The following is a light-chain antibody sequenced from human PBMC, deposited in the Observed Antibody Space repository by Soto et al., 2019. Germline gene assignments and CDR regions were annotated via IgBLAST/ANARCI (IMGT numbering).Light chain of an antibody. CDR3: QSYDSSLSGFVV. J-gene: IGLJ2*01. Sequence: QSVLTQPPSVSGAPGQRVTISCTGSSSNIGAGYDVHWYQHVPGTAPRLLISDNTNRPSGVPGRFSASKSGTSASLAITGLQADDEAEYYCQSYDSSLSGFVVFGGGTKVTVL. CDR2: DNT. V-gene: IGLV1-40*01. CDR1: SSNIGAGYD.